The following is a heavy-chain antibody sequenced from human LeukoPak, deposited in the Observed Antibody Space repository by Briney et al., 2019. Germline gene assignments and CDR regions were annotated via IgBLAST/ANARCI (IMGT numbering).Heavy chain of an antibody. CDR2: ISAYNGKT. CDR3: VRVPRDYDSSGFLL. V-gene: IGHV1-18*01. J-gene: IGHJ4*02. D-gene: IGHD3-22*01. Sequence: ASVKVSCKASGYTLISYGMSWVRQAPGQGLEWMGWISAYNGKTQSAQKFQGRVTMTTDTTTSTAYMELRSLRSDDTAVYYCVRVPRDYDSSGFLLWGQGTVVTVSS. CDR1: GYTLISYG.